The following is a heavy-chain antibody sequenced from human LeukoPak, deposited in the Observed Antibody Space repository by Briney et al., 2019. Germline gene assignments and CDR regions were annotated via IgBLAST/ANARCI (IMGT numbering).Heavy chain of an antibody. CDR1: GFIFSHYG. Sequence: PGGSLRLSCAVSGFIFSHYGMSWVRQAPGKGLEWVAGISGSGADTYYADSVKGRFTVSRDNSRNTLFLQMDRLTVEDTALYYCAKGPRALDHSTHRFDYWGKGTLVTVSS. V-gene: IGHV3-23*01. CDR3: AKGPRALDHSTHRFDY. CDR2: ISGSGADT. D-gene: IGHD1-1*01. J-gene: IGHJ4*02.